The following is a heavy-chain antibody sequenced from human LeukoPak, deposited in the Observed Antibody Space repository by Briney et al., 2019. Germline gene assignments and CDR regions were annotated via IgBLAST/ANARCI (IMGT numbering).Heavy chain of an antibody. Sequence: ASVKVSCKASGYTFTSYYMHWVRQAPGQELEWMGIINPSGGSTSYAQKFQGRVTMTRDTSTSTVYMELSSLRSEDTAVYYCARENTMVRAYYYYYYGMDVWGQGPTVTVSS. J-gene: IGHJ6*02. D-gene: IGHD3-10*01. CDR3: ARENTMVRAYYYYYYGMDV. V-gene: IGHV1-46*01. CDR2: INPSGGST. CDR1: GYTFTSYY.